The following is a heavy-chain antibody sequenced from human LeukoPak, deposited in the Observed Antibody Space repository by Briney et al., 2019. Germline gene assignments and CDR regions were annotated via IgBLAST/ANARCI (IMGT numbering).Heavy chain of an antibody. CDR1: GGSISSYY. D-gene: IGHD3-10*01. V-gene: IGHV4-4*07. Sequence: SETLSLTCTVSGGSISSYYWTWIRQPAGKGLEWIGRIYSSGSTNYDPSFNSRVTISVDTSKNQFSLKLNSVTAADTAVYYCARDSALRYFDYWGQGTLVTVSS. CDR3: ARDSALRYFDY. CDR2: IYSSGST. J-gene: IGHJ4*02.